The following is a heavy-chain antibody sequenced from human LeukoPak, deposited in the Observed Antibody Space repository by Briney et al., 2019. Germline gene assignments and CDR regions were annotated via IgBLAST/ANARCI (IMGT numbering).Heavy chain of an antibody. CDR1: GFTFNSYA. Sequence: GGSLRLSCAASGFTFNSYAMSWVRQAPGKGLEWVSDISGSGGSTYYADSVKGRFTISRDSSKNTLYLQMNSLRAEDTAVYYCANPSPMVVTPTDYWGQGTLVTVSS. CDR2: ISGSGGST. CDR3: ANPSPMVVTPTDY. V-gene: IGHV3-23*01. J-gene: IGHJ4*02. D-gene: IGHD4-23*01.